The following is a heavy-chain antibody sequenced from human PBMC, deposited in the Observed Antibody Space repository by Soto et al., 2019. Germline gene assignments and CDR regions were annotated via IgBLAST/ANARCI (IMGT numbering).Heavy chain of an antibody. CDR2: TSYDGSNK. CDR3: AKSWGKLTSELGYSYGYVHDC. J-gene: IGHJ4*02. Sequence: QVQLVESGGGVVQPGRSLRLSSASSGFTFSTYGMHWDRQAPGKGLEWVALTSYDGSNKYYADSVKGRFTISRDNSQNTLYLQMNSLRPEDTAVYYCAKSWGKLTSELGYSYGYVHDCWGQGTLVTVSS. D-gene: IGHD5-18*01. V-gene: IGHV3-30*18. CDR1: GFTFSTYG.